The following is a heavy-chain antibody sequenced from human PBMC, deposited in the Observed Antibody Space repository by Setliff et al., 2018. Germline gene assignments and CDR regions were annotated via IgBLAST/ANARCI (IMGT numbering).Heavy chain of an antibody. J-gene: IGHJ6*02. CDR1: GFTFSSYA. D-gene: IGHD1-26*01. Sequence: GGSLRLSCAASGFTFSSYAMSWVRQAPGKGLEWVSAISGSGGSTYYADSVKGRFTISGDNSKNTLYLQMNSLRAEDTAVYYCAGLTASREVYYYYGMDVWGQGTTVTVSS. V-gene: IGHV3-23*01. CDR2: ISGSGGST. CDR3: AGLTASREVYYYYGMDV.